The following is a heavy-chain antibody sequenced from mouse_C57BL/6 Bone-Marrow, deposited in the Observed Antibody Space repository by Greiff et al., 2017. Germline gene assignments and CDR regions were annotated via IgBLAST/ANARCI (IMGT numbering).Heavy chain of an antibody. V-gene: IGHV14-4*01. D-gene: IGHD2-4*01. J-gene: IGHJ4*01. CDR3: TTDYDGSYYAKDY. CDR2: IDPENGDT. CDR1: GFNIQDGY. Sequence: EVQLLQSGAELVRPGASVKLSCTASGFNIQDGYMHWVKQRPEQGLEWIGWIDPENGDTEYASQFQGQATISADTSSHTAYLQHSSLTSENTAVYYWTTDYDGSYYAKDYWGQGTSVTVSS.